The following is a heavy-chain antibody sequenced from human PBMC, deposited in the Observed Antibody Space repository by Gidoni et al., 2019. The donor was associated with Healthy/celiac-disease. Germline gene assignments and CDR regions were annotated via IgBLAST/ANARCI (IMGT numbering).Heavy chain of an antibody. Sequence: QVQLVESGGGVVQPGRSLRLSCAASGFTFSSYGMHWVRQAPGKGLEWVAVISYDGSNKYYADSVKGRFTISRDNSKNTLYLQMNSLRAEDTAVYYCAATMVRGVTPDVWGQGTTVTVSS. CDR3: AATMVRGVTPDV. V-gene: IGHV3-30*03. CDR2: ISYDGSNK. CDR1: GFTFSSYG. D-gene: IGHD3-10*01. J-gene: IGHJ6*02.